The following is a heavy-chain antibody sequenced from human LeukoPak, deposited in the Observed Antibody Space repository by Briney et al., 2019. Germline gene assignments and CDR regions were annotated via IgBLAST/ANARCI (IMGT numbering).Heavy chain of an antibody. V-gene: IGHV1-18*01. CDR1: VYTFTSYG. CDR2: ISAYNGNT. CDR3: AREPPLNSGYDQTFDY. J-gene: IGHJ4*02. D-gene: IGHD5-12*01. Sequence: ASVKVSCKASVYTFTSYGISWVRQAPGQGLEWMGLISAYNGNTNYAQKLQGRVTMTTDTSTSTAYMELRSLRSDDTAVYYCAREPPLNSGYDQTFDYWGQGTLVTVSS.